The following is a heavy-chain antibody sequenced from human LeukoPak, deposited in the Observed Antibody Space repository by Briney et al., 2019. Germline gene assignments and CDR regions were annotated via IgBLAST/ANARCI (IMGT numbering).Heavy chain of an antibody. CDR3: ARGSVQDDYYYYYMDV. CDR1: GYTFTTYA. CDR2: INPNSGGT. V-gene: IGHV1-2*02. Sequence: ASVKVSCKASGYTFTTYAMNWVRQAPGQGLEWMGWINPNSGGTNYAQKFQGRVTMTRDTSISTAYMELSRLRSDDTAVYYCARGSVQDDYYYYYMDVWGKGTTVTVSS. D-gene: IGHD5-24*01. J-gene: IGHJ6*03.